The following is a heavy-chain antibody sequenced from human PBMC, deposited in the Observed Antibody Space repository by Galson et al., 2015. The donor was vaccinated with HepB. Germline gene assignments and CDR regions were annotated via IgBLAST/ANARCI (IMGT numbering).Heavy chain of an antibody. CDR2: ISYDGSNK. D-gene: IGHD5-18*01. V-gene: IGHV3-30*18. CDR3: AKDFRRDTAMVWDWFDP. J-gene: IGHJ5*02. Sequence: SLRLSCAASGFTFSSYGMHWVRQAPGKGLEWVAVISYDGSNKYYADSVKGRFTISRDNSKNTLYLQMNSLRAEDTAVYYCAKDFRRDTAMVWDWFDPWGQGTLVTVSS. CDR1: GFTFSSYG.